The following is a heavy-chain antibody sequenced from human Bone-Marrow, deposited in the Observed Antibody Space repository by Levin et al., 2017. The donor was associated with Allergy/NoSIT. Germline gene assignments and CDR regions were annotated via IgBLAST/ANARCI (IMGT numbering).Heavy chain of an antibody. CDR2: ISHSGGGT. V-gene: IGHV3-23*01. CDR3: AKDRRRYYYDGSSYYYYGDDY. D-gene: IGHD3-22*01. CDR1: GFTFSSYA. Sequence: GGSLRLSCAASGFTFSSYAMSWVRQAPGKGLEWVSSISHSGGGTYYPESVKGRFTISRDNSKNTLFLQMNSLSVEDTAVYYCAKDRRRYYYDGSSYYYYGDDYWGQGTLVTVSS. J-gene: IGHJ4*02.